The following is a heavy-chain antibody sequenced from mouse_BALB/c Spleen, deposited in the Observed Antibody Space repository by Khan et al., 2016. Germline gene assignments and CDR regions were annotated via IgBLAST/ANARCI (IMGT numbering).Heavy chain of an antibody. D-gene: IGHD1-2*01. J-gene: IGHJ1*01. CDR2: ISYTGST. CDR1: GYSITSDYA. CDR3: ARSPTATRYFDV. V-gene: IGHV3-2*02. Sequence: EVQLQESGPGLVKPSQSLSLTCTVTGYSITSDYAWNWIRQFPGNKLEWMGYISYTGSTRYNPSLKSRISFTRDTSKNQFFLQLSSVTTEDTVTYYCARSPTATRYFDVWGAGTTVTVSS.